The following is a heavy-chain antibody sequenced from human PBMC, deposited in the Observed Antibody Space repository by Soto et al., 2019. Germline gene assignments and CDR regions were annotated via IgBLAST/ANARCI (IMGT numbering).Heavy chain of an antibody. CDR3: AKELYCSGGSCYSDIDY. CDR2: ISGSGGST. J-gene: IGHJ4*02. CDR1: GFTFSSYA. V-gene: IGHV3-23*01. D-gene: IGHD2-15*01. Sequence: GGSLRLSCAASGFTFSSYAMSWVRQAPGKGLEWVSAISGSGGSTYYADSVKGRFTISRDNSKNTLYLQMNSLRAEDTAVYYCAKELYCSGGSCYSDIDYWGQGTLVTVSS.